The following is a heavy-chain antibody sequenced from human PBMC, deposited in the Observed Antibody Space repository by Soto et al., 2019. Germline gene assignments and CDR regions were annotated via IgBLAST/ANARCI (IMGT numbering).Heavy chain of an antibody. D-gene: IGHD3-22*01. Sequence: ASVKVSCKASGYTFTSYGISWVRQAPGQGLEWMGWISAYNGNTNYAQKLQGRVTMTTDTSTSTAYMELRSLRSDDTAVYYCARDRYYYDSSGYGGVNAFDIWGQGTMVT. J-gene: IGHJ3*02. CDR3: ARDRYYYDSSGYGGVNAFDI. CDR2: ISAYNGNT. V-gene: IGHV1-18*01. CDR1: GYTFTSYG.